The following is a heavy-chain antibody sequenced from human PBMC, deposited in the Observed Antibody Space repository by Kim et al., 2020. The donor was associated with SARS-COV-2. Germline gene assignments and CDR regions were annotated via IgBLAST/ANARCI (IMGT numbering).Heavy chain of an antibody. V-gene: IGHV1-69*01. D-gene: IGHD1-1*01. J-gene: IGHJ4*02. Sequence: AKYAQKFQGRVTITADEATSTAYMELSSLRSEDTAVYYCAREGHGVNADYWGQGTLVTVSS. CDR3: AREGHGVNADY. CDR2: A.